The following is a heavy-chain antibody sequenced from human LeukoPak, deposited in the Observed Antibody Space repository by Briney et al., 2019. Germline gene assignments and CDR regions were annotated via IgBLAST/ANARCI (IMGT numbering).Heavy chain of an antibody. CDR3: ARVSPTTYYDILTGYYMGY. J-gene: IGHJ4*02. CDR2: IYPGDSDT. Sequence: GESLKISCKGSGYSFTSYWIGWVRQMPGKGLEWMGIIYPGDSDTRYSPSFQGQVTISADKSISTAYLQWSSLKASDTAMYYCARVSPTTYYDILTGYYMGYWGQGTLVTVSS. CDR1: GYSFTSYW. D-gene: IGHD3-9*01. V-gene: IGHV5-51*01.